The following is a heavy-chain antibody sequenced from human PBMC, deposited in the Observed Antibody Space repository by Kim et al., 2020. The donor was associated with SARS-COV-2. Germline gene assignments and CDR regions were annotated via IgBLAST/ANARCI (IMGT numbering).Heavy chain of an antibody. Sequence: ASVKVSCKASGYTFTDYYIHWVRQAPGQGLEWMGWFNPNTGGTNYAQRFQGRVTMTRDTSISTAYMELSRVRSDDTAVYYFAGDPDRVVGGTILEDAYYKPLDVWGQGTPVTVSS. CDR1: GYTFTDYY. CDR2: FNPNTGGT. V-gene: IGHV1-2*02. J-gene: IGHJ6*02. D-gene: IGHD1-1*01. CDR3: AGDPDRVVGGTILEDAYYKPLDV.